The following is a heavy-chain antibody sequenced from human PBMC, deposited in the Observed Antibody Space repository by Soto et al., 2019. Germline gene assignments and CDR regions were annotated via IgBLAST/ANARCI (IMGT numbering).Heavy chain of an antibody. V-gene: IGHV4-34*01. CDR3: ARGVAGYSYGTLIDY. CDR2: INHSGST. Sequence: PSETLSLTCAVYGGSFSGYYWSWIRQPPGKGLEWIGEINHSGSTNYNPSLKSRVTISVDTSKNQFSLKLSSVTAADTAVYYCARGVAGYSYGTLIDYWGQGTLVTVSS. D-gene: IGHD5-18*01. J-gene: IGHJ4*02. CDR1: GGSFSGYY.